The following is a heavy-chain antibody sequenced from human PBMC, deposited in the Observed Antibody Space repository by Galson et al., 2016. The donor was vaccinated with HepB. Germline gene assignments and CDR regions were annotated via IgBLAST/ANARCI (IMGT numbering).Heavy chain of an antibody. J-gene: IGHJ4*02. D-gene: IGHD7-27*01. CDR1: GGSFSGYY. CDR3: ARGVWSTPGDY. CDR2: INHSGVT. Sequence: SETLSLTCAVYGGSFSGYYWSWIRQPPGKGLEWIGEINHSGVTNNNPSLKSRVTISLDTSKNQFSLKLSSVTAADTAVYYCARGVWSTPGDYWGQGTLVTVSS. V-gene: IGHV4-34*01.